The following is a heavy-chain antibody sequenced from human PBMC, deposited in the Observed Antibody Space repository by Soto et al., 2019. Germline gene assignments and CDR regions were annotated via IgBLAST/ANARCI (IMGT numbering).Heavy chain of an antibody. CDR3: VRDNWNGRPDSWFDP. J-gene: IGHJ5*02. V-gene: IGHV3-48*01. Sequence: GESLKISCVASGFSFSGYSMNWVRQAPGKGLQWVSFINSGGTDIYYADSVKGRFTISRDNAKNSLYLQMNSLRAEDTAVYYCVRDNWNGRPDSWFDPWGQGTLVTVSS. CDR2: INSGGTDI. CDR1: GFSFSGYS. D-gene: IGHD1-20*01.